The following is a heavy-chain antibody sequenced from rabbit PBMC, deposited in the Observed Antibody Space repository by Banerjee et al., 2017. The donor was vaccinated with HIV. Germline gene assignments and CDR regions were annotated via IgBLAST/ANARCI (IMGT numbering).Heavy chain of an antibody. CDR3: ARGSISGTDYNL. CDR1: AFSFSSSSW. J-gene: IGHJ4*01. Sequence: QEQLEESGGDLVKPEGSLTLTCTASAFSFSSSSWICWVRQAPGKGLEWIKCINTSSGSTVYATWAKGRFTISRTSSTTVALQMTSLTAADTATYFCARGSISGTDYNLWGQGTLVTVS. V-gene: IGHV1S45*01. CDR2: INTSSGST. D-gene: IGHD2-1*01.